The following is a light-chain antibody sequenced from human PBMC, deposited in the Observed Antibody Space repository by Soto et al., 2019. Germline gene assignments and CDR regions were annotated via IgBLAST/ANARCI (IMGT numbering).Light chain of an antibody. V-gene: IGKV3-20*01. CDR2: GAS. CDR3: QQYDSSTYT. CDR1: HGVSTSY. J-gene: IGKJ2*01. Sequence: EIVLTQSPGTLSLSPGERATLSCRASHGVSTSYLAWYQQKPGQAPRLLIYGASSRASGIQDRFSGSGSGTDFTLTINRLEPEDFAVYYCQQYDSSTYTFGQGTKVDIK.